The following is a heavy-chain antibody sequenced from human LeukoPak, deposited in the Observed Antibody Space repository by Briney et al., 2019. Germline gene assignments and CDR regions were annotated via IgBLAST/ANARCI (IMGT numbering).Heavy chain of an antibody. CDR2: ISAYNGNT. Sequence: ASVKVSCKASGYTFTSYGISWVRQAPGQGLEWMGWISAYNGNTNSTQKLQGRDTMTTDTSTSTAYMELRSLRSDDTAVYYCARDLGVRVTTTWDYWGQGTLVTVSS. V-gene: IGHV1-18*01. CDR3: ARDLGVRVTTTWDY. CDR1: GYTFTSYG. D-gene: IGHD5-12*01. J-gene: IGHJ4*02.